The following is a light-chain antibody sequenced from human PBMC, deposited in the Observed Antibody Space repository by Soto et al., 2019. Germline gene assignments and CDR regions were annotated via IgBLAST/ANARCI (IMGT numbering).Light chain of an antibody. Sequence: EIVMTQSPATLSVSPGERATLSCRASQSVSSNLAWYQQKPGQAPRRLIYGASTRATGIPARFSGSGSGTEFTLTISSLQSEDFAVYYCQQYNNLPQTFGQGTKVDIK. CDR3: QQYNNLPQT. CDR1: QSVSSN. V-gene: IGKV3-15*01. CDR2: GAS. J-gene: IGKJ1*01.